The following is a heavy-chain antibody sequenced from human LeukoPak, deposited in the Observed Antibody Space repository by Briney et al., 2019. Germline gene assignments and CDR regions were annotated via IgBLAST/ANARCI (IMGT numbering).Heavy chain of an antibody. J-gene: IGHJ4*02. CDR1: GFTFSSYA. D-gene: IGHD4-17*01. Sequence: GGSLRLSCAASGFTFSSYALNWVRQAPGKGLEWISYISSSSSTIYYTDSVKGRFTISRDNAKNSLYLQMNSLRAEDTALYYCAKELRGFDYWGQGTLVTVSS. V-gene: IGHV3-48*04. CDR2: ISSSSSTI. CDR3: AKELRGFDY.